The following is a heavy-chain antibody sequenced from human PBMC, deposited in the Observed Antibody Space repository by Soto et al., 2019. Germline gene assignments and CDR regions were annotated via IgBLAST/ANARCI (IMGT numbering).Heavy chain of an antibody. CDR1: GVTFSSYA. D-gene: IGHD5-18*01. CDR2: IIPIFGTA. CDR3: ARVRGGYSYGSPFDY. Sequence: SVKVSCKASGVTFSSYAISWVRQAPGQGLEWMGGIIPIFGTANYAQKFQGRVTITADESTSTAYMELSSLRSEDTAVYYCARVRGGYSYGSPFDYWGQGTLVTVSS. V-gene: IGHV1-69*13. J-gene: IGHJ4*02.